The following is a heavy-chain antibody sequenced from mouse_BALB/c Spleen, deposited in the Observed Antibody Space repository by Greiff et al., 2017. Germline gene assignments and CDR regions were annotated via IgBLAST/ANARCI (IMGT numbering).Heavy chain of an antibody. CDR1: GFTFSDYY. CDR3: ARGDRYDAMDY. J-gene: IGHJ4*01. V-gene: IGHV5-4*02. CDR2: ISDGGSYT. D-gene: IGHD2-14*01. Sequence: DVKLVESGGGLVKPGGSLKLSCAASGFTFSDYYMYWVRQTPEKRLEWVATISDGGSYTYYPDSVKGRFTISRDNAKNNLYLQMSSLKSEDTAMYYCARGDRYDAMDYWGQGTSVTVSS.